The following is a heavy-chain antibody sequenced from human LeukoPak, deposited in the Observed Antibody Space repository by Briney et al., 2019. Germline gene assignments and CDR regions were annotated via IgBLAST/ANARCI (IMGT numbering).Heavy chain of an antibody. CDR3: ARGVGCSSTSCYTVDY. CDR2: ISSSSSYI. D-gene: IGHD2-2*02. J-gene: IGHJ4*02. Sequence: PGGSLRLSCAASGFTFSSYSMNWVRQAPGKGLEWVSSISSSSSYIYYADSVKGRFTISRDNAKNSLYLQMNSLRAEDTAVYYCARGVGCSSTSCYTVDYWGQGTLVTVSS. CDR1: GFTFSSYS. V-gene: IGHV3-21*01.